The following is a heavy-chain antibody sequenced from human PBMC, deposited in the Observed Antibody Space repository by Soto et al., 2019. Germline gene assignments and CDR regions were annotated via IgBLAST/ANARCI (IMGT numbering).Heavy chain of an antibody. CDR3: ARGAGDLPY. J-gene: IGHJ4*02. D-gene: IGHD7-27*01. CDR1: GFTFSSYT. CDR2: ISFSSTNI. Sequence: EVQLVESGGGLVRPWESLRLSCAASGFTFSSYTMTWVRQAPGKGLELVSSISFSSTNIHYADSVKGRFTISRDNAKNSLYLQMNSLRVEDTAVYSCARGAGDLPYWGQGTLVTVSS. V-gene: IGHV3-21*01.